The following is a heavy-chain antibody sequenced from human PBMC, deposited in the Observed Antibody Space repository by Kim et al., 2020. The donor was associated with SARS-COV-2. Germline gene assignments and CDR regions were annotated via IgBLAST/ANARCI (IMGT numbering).Heavy chain of an antibody. CDR2: ISGSRSYI. Sequence: GGSLRLSCAASGFTFSRYTMNWVRQAPGKGLEWVSCISGSRSYIYYADSVKGRFTISRDDATNSVYLQMNSLRDEDTAVYYCARDEYVKSSSPSTIGHWGQGTLVTVSS. V-gene: IGHV3-21*01. CDR3: ARDEYVKSSSPSTIGH. J-gene: IGHJ4*02. D-gene: IGHD6-6*01. CDR1: GFTFSRYT.